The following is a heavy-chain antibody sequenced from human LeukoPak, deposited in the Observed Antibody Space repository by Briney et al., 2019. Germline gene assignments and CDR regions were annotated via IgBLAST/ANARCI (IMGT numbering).Heavy chain of an antibody. CDR1: GGSISSYY. J-gene: IGHJ3*02. CDR3: AANISPIFGVPTDAFDI. D-gene: IGHD3-3*01. CDR2: IYTSGST. Sequence: PSETLSLTCTVSGGSISSYYWSWIRQPAGKGLEWIGRIYTSGSTNYNPSLKSRVTMSVDTSKNQFSLKLSSVTAADTAVYYCAANISPIFGVPTDAFDIWGQGTMVTVPS. V-gene: IGHV4-4*07.